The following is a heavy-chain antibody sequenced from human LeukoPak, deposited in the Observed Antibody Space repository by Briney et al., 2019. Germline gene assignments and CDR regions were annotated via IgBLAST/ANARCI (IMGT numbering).Heavy chain of an antibody. D-gene: IGHD3-3*01. J-gene: IGHJ4*02. V-gene: IGHV1-2*02. Sequence: ASVKVSCKASGYTFTGYYMHWVRQAPGQGLEWMGWINPNSGGTNYAQKFQGRVTMTRDTSISTAYMELSRLRSDDTAVYYCARGSPVWYYDFWSGYLNKKFDYWGQGTLVTVSS. CDR3: ARGSPVWYYDFWSGYLNKKFDY. CDR2: INPNSGGT. CDR1: GYTFTGYY.